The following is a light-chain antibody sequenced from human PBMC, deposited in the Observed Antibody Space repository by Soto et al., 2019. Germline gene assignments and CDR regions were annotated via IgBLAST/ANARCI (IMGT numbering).Light chain of an antibody. CDR2: AAS. Sequence: DIQLTQSPSFLSASVGDRVTITCRADQVIGRYLAWYQQKPGKAPKLLIYAASTLQSGDPSRFSGSGSGTAFARTSGSLQPEDFATYYCQQLNTYPRTFGQGTKVEVK. J-gene: IGKJ1*01. CDR1: QVIGRY. CDR3: QQLNTYPRT. V-gene: IGKV1-9*01.